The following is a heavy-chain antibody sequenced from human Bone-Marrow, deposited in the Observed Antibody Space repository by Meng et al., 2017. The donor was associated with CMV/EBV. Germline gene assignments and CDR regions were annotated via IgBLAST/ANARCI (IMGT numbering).Heavy chain of an antibody. Sequence: SETLSLTCVVYGGSFSGYYWSWIRQPPGKGLEWIGEINHSGSTNYNPSLKSRVTISVDTSKNQFSLKLSSVTAADTAVYYCASYYYYGMDVWGQGTTVTVSS. V-gene: IGHV4-34*01. CDR2: INHSGST. CDR1: GGSFSGYY. J-gene: IGHJ6*02. CDR3: ASYYYYGMDV.